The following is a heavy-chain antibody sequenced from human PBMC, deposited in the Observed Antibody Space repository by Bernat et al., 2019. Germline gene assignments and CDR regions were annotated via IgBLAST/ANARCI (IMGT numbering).Heavy chain of an antibody. CDR2: IIPILGIA. Sequence: QVQLVQSGAEVKKPGSSVKVSCKASGGTFSSYNISWVRQAPGQGLEWMGRIIPILGIANYAQKFQGRVTITADKSTSTAYMELSSLRSEDTAVYYCARADGYCTGGVCDYYYYYYMDVWGKGTTVTVSS. CDR3: ARADGYCTGGVCDYYYYYYMDV. V-gene: IGHV1-69*02. D-gene: IGHD2-8*02. CDR1: GGTFSSYN. J-gene: IGHJ6*03.